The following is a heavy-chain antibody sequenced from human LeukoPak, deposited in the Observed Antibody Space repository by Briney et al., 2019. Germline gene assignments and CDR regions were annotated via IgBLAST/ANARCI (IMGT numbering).Heavy chain of an antibody. CDR3: ARHGIAPIVATITDAFDI. Sequence: SETLSLTCAVYGGSFSGYYWSWIRQPPGKGLEWIGEINHSGSTNYNPSLKSRVTISVDTSKNQFSLKLSSVTAADTAVYYCARHGIAPIVATITDAFDIWGQGTMVTVSS. V-gene: IGHV4-34*01. CDR2: INHSGST. J-gene: IGHJ3*02. CDR1: GGSFSGYY. D-gene: IGHD5-12*01.